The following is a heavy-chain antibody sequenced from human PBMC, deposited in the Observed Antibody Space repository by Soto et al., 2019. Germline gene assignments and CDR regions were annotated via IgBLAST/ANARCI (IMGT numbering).Heavy chain of an antibody. Sequence: PSETLSLTCAVSGFSISSGYYWGWIRQPPGKGLEWTGNIYHSGISNYNPSLKSRVTISVDTSKNQLSLKVTSVTAADTAVYYCARVTTNWFDPWCQGILVTVSS. CDR1: GFSISSGYY. CDR3: ARVTTNWFDP. V-gene: IGHV4-38-2*01. CDR2: IYHSGIS. D-gene: IGHD3-22*01. J-gene: IGHJ5*02.